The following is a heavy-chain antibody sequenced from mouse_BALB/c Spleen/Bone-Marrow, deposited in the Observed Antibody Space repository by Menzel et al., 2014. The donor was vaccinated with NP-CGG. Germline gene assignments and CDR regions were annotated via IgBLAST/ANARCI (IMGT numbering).Heavy chain of an antibody. D-gene: IGHD2-3*01. CDR3: ARLGYYGGFAY. CDR1: GFDFSGFW. J-gene: IGHJ3*01. CDR2: INPDSRTI. V-gene: IGHV4-1*02. Sequence: EVKVVDSGGGLVQPGSSLKISCAASGFDFSGFWMGWVRLAPGKGLEWIGEINPDSRTINYSPFLKDRFIISRDNAKNTLYLYMSKVRSEDTALYYCARLGYYGGFAYWGQGTLVTVSA.